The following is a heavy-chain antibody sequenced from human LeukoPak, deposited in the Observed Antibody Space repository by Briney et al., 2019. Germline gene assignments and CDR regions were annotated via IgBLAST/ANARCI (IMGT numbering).Heavy chain of an antibody. CDR3: ARDYIAYDPLDY. Sequence: GGSLRLSCAASGFTFSTYDMNWVRQAPGKGLEWVSSISSRSSSIYYADSVKGRFTISRDNAKDSLYLQMNSLRAEDTAVYWCARDYIAYDPLDYWGQGTVVTVSS. D-gene: IGHD3-3*01. CDR1: GFTFSTYD. V-gene: IGHV3-21*01. CDR2: ISSRSSSI. J-gene: IGHJ4*02.